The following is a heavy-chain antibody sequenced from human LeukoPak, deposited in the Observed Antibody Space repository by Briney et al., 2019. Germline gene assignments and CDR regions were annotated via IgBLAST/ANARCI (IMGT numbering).Heavy chain of an antibody. D-gene: IGHD6-13*01. CDR3: ARSWYWFRFDY. V-gene: IGHV4-39*07. J-gene: IGHJ4*02. Sequence: SETLSLTCIVSGGSISTNTYYWGWIRLPPGKGLEWIGEIHHRGTTYYNPSLRSRVTISVDTSKNQFSLKLSSVTAADTAVYYCARSWYWFRFDYWGQGTLVTVSS. CDR1: GGSISTNTYY. CDR2: IHHRGTT.